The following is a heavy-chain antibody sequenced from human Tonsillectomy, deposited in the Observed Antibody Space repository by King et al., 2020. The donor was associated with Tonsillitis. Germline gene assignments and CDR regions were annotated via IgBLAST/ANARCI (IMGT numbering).Heavy chain of an antibody. CDR3: ARSLTIFGTADC. V-gene: IGHV5-51*01. J-gene: IGHJ4*02. Sequence: QLVQSGAEVKKPGESLKISCSGSGFSFNNYWIAWVRQMPGKGLELMGIIYPDDSDTTYSPSFQGQVTISADKSLTTAYLQWGSLKASDTAMYYCARSLTIFGTADCWGQGTLVTVSS. CDR2: IYPDDSDT. D-gene: IGHD3-3*01. CDR1: GFSFNNYW.